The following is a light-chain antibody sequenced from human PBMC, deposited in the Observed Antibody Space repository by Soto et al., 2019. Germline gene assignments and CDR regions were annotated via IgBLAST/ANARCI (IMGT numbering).Light chain of an antibody. J-gene: IGLJ1*01. CDR3: SSYSISTAYL. V-gene: IGLV2-14*01. CDR2: EVS. Sequence: VLTQPASVSGSPGQSITISCTGTSSDVGGYDYVSWYQLHPGKAPKLMVFEVSNRPSGVPYRFSGSKSGNTASLTISGLQAEDEADYFCSSYSISTAYLFGTGTKVTVL. CDR1: SSDVGGYDY.